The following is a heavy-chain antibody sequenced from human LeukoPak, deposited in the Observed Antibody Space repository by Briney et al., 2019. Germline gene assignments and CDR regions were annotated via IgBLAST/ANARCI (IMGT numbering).Heavy chain of an antibody. V-gene: IGHV3-48*01. CDR3: AKVFYGGNSRVRSVDY. D-gene: IGHD4-23*01. J-gene: IGHJ4*02. CDR1: GFTFSSYS. Sequence: PGGSLRLSCAASGFTFSSYSMNWVRQAPGKGLEWVSYISSSSSTIYYADSVKGRFTISRDNSKNTLYLQMNSLRAEDTAVYYCAKVFYGGNSRVRSVDYWGQGTLVTVSS. CDR2: ISSSSSTI.